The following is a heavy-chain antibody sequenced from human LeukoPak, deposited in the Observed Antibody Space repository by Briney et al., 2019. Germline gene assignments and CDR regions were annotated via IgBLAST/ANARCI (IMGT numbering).Heavy chain of an antibody. CDR3: ARGQYYDFWSGHPGWFDP. V-gene: IGHV4-30-2*01. CDR2: IYHSGST. D-gene: IGHD3-3*01. Sequence: SETLSLTCAVSGGSISSGGYSWSWIRQPPGKGLEWIGYIYHSGSTYYNPPLKSRVTISVDRSKNQFSLKLSSVTAADTAVYYCARGQYYDFWSGHPGWFDPWGQGTLVTISS. CDR1: GGSISSGGYS. J-gene: IGHJ5*02.